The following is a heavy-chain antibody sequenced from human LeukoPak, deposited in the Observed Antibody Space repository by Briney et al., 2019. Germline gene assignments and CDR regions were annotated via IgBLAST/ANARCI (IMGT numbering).Heavy chain of an antibody. V-gene: IGHV3-48*04. Sequence: GGSLRLSCAASGFTFSSYSMNWVRQAPGKGLEWVSYISSSSSTIYYADSVKGRFTISRDNAKNSLCLQMNSLRAEDTALYYCAKAKSLRSGTYYGGAFDIWGQGTMVTVSS. D-gene: IGHD1-26*01. CDR1: GFTFSSYS. J-gene: IGHJ3*02. CDR3: AKAKSLRSGTYYGGAFDI. CDR2: ISSSSSTI.